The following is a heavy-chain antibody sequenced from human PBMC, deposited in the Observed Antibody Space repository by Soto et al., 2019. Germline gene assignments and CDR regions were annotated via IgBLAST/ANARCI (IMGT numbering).Heavy chain of an antibody. CDR3: ARDREGYGDYNFGY. D-gene: IGHD4-17*01. V-gene: IGHV1-69*08. J-gene: IGHJ4*02. CDR1: GGTFSSYT. CDR2: IIPILGIA. Sequence: QVPLVQSGAEVKKPGSSVKVSCKASGGTFSSYTISWVRQAPGQGLEWMGRIIPILGIANYAQKFQGRVTITADKSTSTAYMELSSLRSEDTAVYYCARDREGYGDYNFGYWGQGTLVTVSS.